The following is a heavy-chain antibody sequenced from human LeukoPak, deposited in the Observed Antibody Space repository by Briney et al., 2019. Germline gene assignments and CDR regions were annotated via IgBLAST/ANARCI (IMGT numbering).Heavy chain of an antibody. CDR3: ARDSGVAGHYWYFDL. CDR2: INPNTGGT. J-gene: IGHJ2*01. CDR1: GYSFTGNTFSGHH. Sequence: GTSVKVSCKASGYSFTGNTFSGHHIYWVRQAPGQGLEWMGWINPNTGGTLYAQNFQGRVTMTRDTSISTAYMELSSLRSDDAAVYYCARDSGVAGHYWYFDLWGRGTLVTVSS. V-gene: IGHV1-2*02. D-gene: IGHD3-10*01.